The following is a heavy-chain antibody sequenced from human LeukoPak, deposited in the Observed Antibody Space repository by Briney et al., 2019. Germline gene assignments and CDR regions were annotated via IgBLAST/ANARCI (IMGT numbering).Heavy chain of an antibody. CDR1: GYSFISFW. D-gene: IGHD7-27*01. Sequence: GESLKISCKGFGYSFISFWIAWVRQMPGKGLEWMGIIYPGDSDTRYSPSFKGQVTISDDKSISTAYLQWSSLKASDTAMYYCARLNWGAFDIWGQGTMVTVSS. CDR2: IYPGDSDT. J-gene: IGHJ3*02. V-gene: IGHV5-51*01. CDR3: ARLNWGAFDI.